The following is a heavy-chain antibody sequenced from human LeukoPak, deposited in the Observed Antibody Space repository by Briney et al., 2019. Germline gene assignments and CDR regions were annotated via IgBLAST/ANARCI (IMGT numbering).Heavy chain of an antibody. V-gene: IGHV4-38-2*01. Sequence: PSETLSLTCAVSGYSISSGYYWGWIRQPPGKGLEWIGSIYHSGSTYYNPSLKSRVTISVDTSKNQFSLKLSSVTAADTAVYYCARLGIYCSSTSYYNGANNWFDPWGQGTLVTVSS. CDR3: ARLGIYCSSTSYYNGANNWFDP. CDR2: IYHSGST. J-gene: IGHJ5*02. D-gene: IGHD2-2*02. CDR1: GYSISSGYY.